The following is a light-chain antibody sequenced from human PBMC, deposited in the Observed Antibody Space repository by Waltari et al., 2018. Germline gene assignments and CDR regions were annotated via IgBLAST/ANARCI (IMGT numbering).Light chain of an antibody. V-gene: IGLV2-14*03. J-gene: IGLJ1*01. CDR3: SSYTTSLSYV. Sequence: QSALTQPASVSGSPGQSITISCTGTSSDIGVYNHVSWYQQHPGKAPKLMIYDVTNRPSGVSDRFSGSKSDYTASLTISGLQAEDEADYYCSSYTTSLSYVFGTGTRVTVL. CDR1: SSDIGVYNH. CDR2: DVT.